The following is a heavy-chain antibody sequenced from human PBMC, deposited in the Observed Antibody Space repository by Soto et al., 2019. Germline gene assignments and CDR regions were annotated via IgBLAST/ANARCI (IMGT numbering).Heavy chain of an antibody. CDR2: IYPTGST. Sequence: QVQLQESGPGLVKPSETLSLSCTVSGDSFSNYYCNWVRKSAGKGLEWIGRIYPTGSTTYNPSLRSRLTISVDTSKNQFSLRLTSMTAADTAVYYCATGRSEVVPGAMDTWGQGTLVTVSS. CDR1: GDSFSNYY. J-gene: IGHJ5*02. V-gene: IGHV4-4*07. D-gene: IGHD2-2*01. CDR3: ATGRSEVVPGAMDT.